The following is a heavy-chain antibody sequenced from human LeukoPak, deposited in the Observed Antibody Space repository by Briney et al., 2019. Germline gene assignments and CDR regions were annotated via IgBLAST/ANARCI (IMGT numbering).Heavy chain of an antibody. Sequence: SETLSLTCAVSGYSISNGYYWGWIRQAPGKGLEWIGYISYSGSTNYNPSLKSRVTISVDTSKNQFSLKLSSVTAADTAVFYCARHVGPGYSYGFDNWGQGTLVTVSS. CDR1: GYSISNGYY. V-gene: IGHV4-38-2*01. CDR3: ARHVGPGYSYGFDN. D-gene: IGHD5-18*01. J-gene: IGHJ4*02. CDR2: ISYSGST.